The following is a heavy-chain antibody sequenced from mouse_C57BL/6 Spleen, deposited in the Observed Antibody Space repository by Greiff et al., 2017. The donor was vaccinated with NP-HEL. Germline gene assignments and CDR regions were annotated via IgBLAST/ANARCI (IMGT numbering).Heavy chain of an antibody. Sequence: QVQLQQSGAELVKPGASVKISCKASGYAFSSHWMNWVKQRPGTGLEWIGQIYPGDGDTNFNGKFQGKGTLTADTTTSSAYMQLRSRTSEDSAVDFCAKDGYDWEGFAYWGQGTLVTVSA. CDR3: AKDGYDWEGFAY. CDR2: IYPGDGDT. CDR1: GYAFSSHW. J-gene: IGHJ3*01. D-gene: IGHD2-2*01. V-gene: IGHV1-80*01.